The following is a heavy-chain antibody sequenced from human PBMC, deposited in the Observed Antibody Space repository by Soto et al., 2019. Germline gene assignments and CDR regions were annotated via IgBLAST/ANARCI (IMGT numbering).Heavy chain of an antibody. CDR2: INPSGGST. CDR3: ARLDTAMDHYYYYGMXV. V-gene: IGHV1-46*03. CDR1: GYTFTSYY. D-gene: IGHD5-18*01. Sequence: ASVKVSCKASGYTFTSYYMHWVRQAPGQGLEWMGIINPSGGSTSYAQKFQGRVTMTRDTSTSTVYMELSSLRSEDTAVYYCARLDTAMDHYYYYGMXVWSQGTTVTVSS. J-gene: IGHJ6*02.